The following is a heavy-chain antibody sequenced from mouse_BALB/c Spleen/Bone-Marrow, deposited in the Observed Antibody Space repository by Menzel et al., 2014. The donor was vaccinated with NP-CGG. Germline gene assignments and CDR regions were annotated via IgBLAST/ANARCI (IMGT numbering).Heavy chain of an antibody. D-gene: IGHD4-1*01. V-gene: IGHV3-8*02. CDR2: IKLSGST. J-gene: IGHJ2*01. CDR1: GDSITSGY. Sequence: EVQLQESGPSLVKPSQTLSLTCSVTGDSITSGYWNWIRKFPGNKPEYMGYIKLSGSTYYNQSLKSRISITRDTSKNQFYLQLNSVTTEDTATYYCARYPLGRGYFDYWGQGTALTVSS. CDR3: ARYPLGRGYFDY.